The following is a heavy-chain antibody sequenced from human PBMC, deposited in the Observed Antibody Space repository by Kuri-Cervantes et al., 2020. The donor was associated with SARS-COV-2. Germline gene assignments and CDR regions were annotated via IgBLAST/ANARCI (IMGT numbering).Heavy chain of an antibody. V-gene: IGHV1-69*13. Sequence: SVKVSCEASGGTFSSYAISWVRQAPGQGLEWMGGIIPIFGTANYAQKFQGRVTITADESTSTAYMELSSLRSEDTAVYYCARAIDSSGYYYLHFDYWGQGTLVTVSS. J-gene: IGHJ4*02. D-gene: IGHD3-22*01. CDR2: IIPIFGTA. CDR1: GGTFSSYA. CDR3: ARAIDSSGYYYLHFDY.